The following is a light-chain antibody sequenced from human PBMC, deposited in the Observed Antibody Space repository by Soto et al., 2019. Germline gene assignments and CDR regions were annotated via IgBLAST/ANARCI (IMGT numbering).Light chain of an antibody. CDR2: GAS. J-gene: IGKJ5*01. CDR3: QQRSNWPPT. Sequence: EVVMTQSPGTPSVSPGERATLSCRASESVSTNLAWYQQRPGQAPRLVIYGASTRATGIPARFSGSGSGTDFTLTISSLEPEDFAVYYCQQRSNWPPTFGQGTRLEIK. CDR1: ESVSTN. V-gene: IGKV3-15*01.